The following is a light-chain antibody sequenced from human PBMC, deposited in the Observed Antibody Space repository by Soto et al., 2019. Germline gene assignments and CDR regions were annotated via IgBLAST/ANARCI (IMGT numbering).Light chain of an antibody. V-gene: IGKV3-15*01. CDR3: QQYNNWLGP. CDR2: GAS. J-gene: IGKJ1*01. Sequence: EIVMTQSPATLSVSPGERATLSCRASQSVNTNLAWYQQTPGQAPRLLIFGASARATGIPARFSGSGSGTEFTLAVSSLQSEDFAVYYCQQYNNWLGPFDQGTKVEIK. CDR1: QSVNTN.